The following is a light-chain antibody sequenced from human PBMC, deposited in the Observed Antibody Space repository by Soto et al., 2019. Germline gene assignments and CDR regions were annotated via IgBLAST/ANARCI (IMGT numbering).Light chain of an antibody. CDR2: GAS. CDR3: QQYNKWSPIT. CDR1: QTVCSN. Sequence: EIVMTQSPATLSVSPGERATLSCKASQTVCSNLAWYQQKPGQAPRLLIYGASTRATGIPVRFSGSGSGTEFTLTNSSLLSEEFAVYYCQQYNKWSPITFGQGTRLEIK. V-gene: IGKV3-15*01. J-gene: IGKJ5*01.